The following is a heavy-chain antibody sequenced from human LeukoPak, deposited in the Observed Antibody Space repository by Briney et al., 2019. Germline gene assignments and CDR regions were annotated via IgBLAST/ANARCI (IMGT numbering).Heavy chain of an antibody. CDR3: ARRGYYGSGSYFFDY. Sequence: TTSETLSLTCAAYGGSFSGYYWSWIRQPPGKGLEWIGEINHSGSTNYNPSLKSRVTISVDTSKNQFSLKLSSVTAADTAVYYCARRGYYGSGSYFFDYWGQGTLVTVSS. CDR1: GGSFSGYY. D-gene: IGHD3-10*01. CDR2: INHSGST. V-gene: IGHV4-34*01. J-gene: IGHJ4*02.